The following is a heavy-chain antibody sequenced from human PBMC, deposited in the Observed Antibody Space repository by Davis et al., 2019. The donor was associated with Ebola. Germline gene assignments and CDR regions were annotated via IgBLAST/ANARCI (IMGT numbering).Heavy chain of an antibody. CDR2: IYYSGST. CDR1: GGSVGSYY. V-gene: IGHV4-59*02. D-gene: IGHD4-17*01. Sequence: SETLSLTCSVSGGSVGSYYWSWIRQPPGKGLEWIGYIYYSGSTHYNPSLKSRVTTSVDTSKNQFSLSLSSVTAADTAVYYCARMPTVTADHWYFDLWGRGTLVAVSS. CDR3: ARMPTVTADHWYFDL. J-gene: IGHJ2*01.